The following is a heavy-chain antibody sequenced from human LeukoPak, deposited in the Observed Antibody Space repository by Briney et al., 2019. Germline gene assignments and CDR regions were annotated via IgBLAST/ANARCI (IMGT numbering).Heavy chain of an antibody. D-gene: IGHD3-10*01. Sequence: PGGSLRLSCAASGFTFSSYAMSWVRQAPGKGLEWVSVISGSGGSTYSADYLKARFTISRDNSKNTLYLQMNSLTAEDLAVYYCARDGSHGSGSSHWGQGTLVTVSS. V-gene: IGHV3-23*01. CDR2: ISGSGGST. J-gene: IGHJ4*02. CDR1: GFTFSSYA. CDR3: ARDGSHGSGSSH.